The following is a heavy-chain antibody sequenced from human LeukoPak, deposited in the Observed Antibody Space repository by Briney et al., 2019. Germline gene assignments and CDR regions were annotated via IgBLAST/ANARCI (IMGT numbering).Heavy chain of an antibody. CDR3: ARDDYCTNGVCSRRSHAFDI. CDR2: IIPIFGTA. J-gene: IGHJ3*02. D-gene: IGHD2-8*01. CDR1: GGTFSSYA. Sequence: ASVKVSCKASGGTFSSYAISWVRQAPGQGLEWMGGIIPIFGTANYAQKFQGRVTITTDESTSTAYMELSSLRSEDTAVYYCARDDYCTNGVCSRRSHAFDIWGQGTMVTVSS. V-gene: IGHV1-69*05.